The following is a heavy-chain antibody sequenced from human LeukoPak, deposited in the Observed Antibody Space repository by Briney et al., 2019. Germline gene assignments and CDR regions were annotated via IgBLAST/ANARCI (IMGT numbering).Heavy chain of an antibody. V-gene: IGHV1-8*01. D-gene: IGHD3-10*01. CDR1: GYTFSSHD. CDR3: ARSRRSYAFDI. J-gene: IGHJ3*02. CDR2: MNPNSGNT. Sequence: ASVRVSCKASGYTFSSHDINWVRQATGQGLEWMGWMNPNSGNTGFAKNFQGRATITRDTSISTAYMELSSLRSEDTAVYYCARSRRSYAFDIWGQGTMVTVSS.